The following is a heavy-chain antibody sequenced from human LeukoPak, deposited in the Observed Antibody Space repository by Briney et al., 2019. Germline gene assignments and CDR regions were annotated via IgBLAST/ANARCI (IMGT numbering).Heavy chain of an antibody. V-gene: IGHV5-51*01. D-gene: IGHD6-13*01. CDR1: GYSFTSYW. J-gene: IGHJ4*02. CDR2: IYPGDSDT. Sequence: PGESLKISCKGSGYSFTSYWIAWVRQMPGKGLEWMGIIYPGDSDTRYSPSVQGQVTISADKSISTAYLQWTSLKASDTAMYYCARPLVGTGYSSSWYFAYWGQGTQVTVSS. CDR3: ARPLVGTGYSSSWYFAY.